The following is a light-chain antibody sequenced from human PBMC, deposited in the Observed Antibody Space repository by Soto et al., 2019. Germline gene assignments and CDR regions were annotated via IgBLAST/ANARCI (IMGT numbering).Light chain of an antibody. J-gene: IGKJ5*01. Sequence: EVVLTQSPGTLSLSPGERATLSCRASQSVTNTYLAWYQQKPGQAPRLVMYSTSRRATGIPVRFTGSGSGTGFILTISRLEPEDFAVYYCQQYGSSFTFGQGTRLEIK. CDR1: QSVTNTY. V-gene: IGKV3-20*01. CDR3: QQYGSSFT. CDR2: STS.